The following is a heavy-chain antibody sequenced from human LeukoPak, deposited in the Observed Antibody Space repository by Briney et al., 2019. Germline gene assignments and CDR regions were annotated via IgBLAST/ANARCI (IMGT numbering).Heavy chain of an antibody. CDR1: GGSISSSSYY. D-gene: IGHD5-12*01. CDR3: ARQSGQESHAFDI. Sequence: SETLSLTCTVSGGSISSSSYYWGWIRQPPGKGLEWIGSIYYSGSTYYNPSLKSRVTISVDTSKNQFSLKLSSVAAADTAVYYCARQSGQESHAFDIWGQGTMVTVSS. J-gene: IGHJ3*02. CDR2: IYYSGST. V-gene: IGHV4-39*01.